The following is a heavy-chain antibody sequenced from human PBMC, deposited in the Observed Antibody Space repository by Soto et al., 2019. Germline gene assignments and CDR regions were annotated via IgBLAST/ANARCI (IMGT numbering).Heavy chain of an antibody. J-gene: IGHJ4*02. CDR1: GFTFDDYA. D-gene: IGHD4-17*01. V-gene: IGHV3-9*01. CDR2: ISWNSGNL. Sequence: VQLVESGGGLVQPGRSLRLSCAASGFTFDDYAMHWVRQGPGKGLEWVSSISWNSGNLSYSDSVKGRFTISRDNAKNSLYLQMNSLRGEDTALYYCAKGASTTVFAFNDYWGQGTLVTVSS. CDR3: AKGASTTVFAFNDY.